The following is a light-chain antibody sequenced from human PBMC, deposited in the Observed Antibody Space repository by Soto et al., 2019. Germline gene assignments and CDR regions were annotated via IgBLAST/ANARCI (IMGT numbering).Light chain of an antibody. J-gene: IGLJ1*01. V-gene: IGLV4-69*01. CDR2: VNSDGSH. CDR3: QTWGTGMV. CDR1: SGHSSYA. Sequence: QPVLTQSPSASASLGASVKLTCTLSSGHSSYAIAWHQQQPDKGPRYLMKVNSDGSHNKGDGIPDRFSGSSSGAQRYLTISSLQSEDEADYYCQTWGTGMVFGAGTKVTVL.